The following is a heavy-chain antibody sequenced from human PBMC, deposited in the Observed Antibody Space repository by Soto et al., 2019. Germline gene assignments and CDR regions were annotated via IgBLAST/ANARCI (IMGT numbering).Heavy chain of an antibody. V-gene: IGHV3-30-3*01. CDR1: GFTFSSYA. D-gene: IGHD6-6*01. J-gene: IGHJ3*02. CDR2: ISYDGSNK. CDR3: ARDRARYSSSMLDAFDI. Sequence: QVQLVESGGGVGQPGRSLRLSCAASGFTFSSYAMHWVRQAPGKGLEWVAVISYDGSNKYYAESVKGRFTIARDNSKHTLYLQMNSLRAEDTAVYYCARDRARYSSSMLDAFDIWGQGTMVTVSS.